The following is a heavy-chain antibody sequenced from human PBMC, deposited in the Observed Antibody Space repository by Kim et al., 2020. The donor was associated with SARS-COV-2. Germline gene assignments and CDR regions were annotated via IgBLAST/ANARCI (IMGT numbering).Heavy chain of an antibody. Sequence: GGSLRLSCAASGITFSSYAMHWVRQAPGKGLEWVAVISYDGSNKYYADSVKGRFTISRDNPKNTLYLQMNSLRAEDTAVYYCASSEGEGDYYYYYGMDVWGQGTTVTVSS. V-gene: IGHV3-30-3*01. J-gene: IGHJ6*02. CDR3: ASSEGEGDYYYYYGMDV. CDR1: GITFSSYA. D-gene: IGHD2-21*02. CDR2: ISYDGSNK.